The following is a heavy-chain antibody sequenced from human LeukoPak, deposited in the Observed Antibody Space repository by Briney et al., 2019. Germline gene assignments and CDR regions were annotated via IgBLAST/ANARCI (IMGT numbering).Heavy chain of an antibody. CDR2: IIPIFGIA. Sequence: SVKVSCKASGGTFSSYAISWVRQAPGQGLEWMGRIIPIFGIANYAQKFQGRVTITADKSTSTAYMELSSLRSGDTAVYYCARDYDSSGLSDYWGQGTLVTVSS. V-gene: IGHV1-69*04. J-gene: IGHJ4*02. CDR3: ARDYDSSGLSDY. CDR1: GGTFSSYA. D-gene: IGHD3-22*01.